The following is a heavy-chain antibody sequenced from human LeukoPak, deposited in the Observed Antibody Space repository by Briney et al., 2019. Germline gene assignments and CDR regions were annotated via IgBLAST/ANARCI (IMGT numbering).Heavy chain of an antibody. CDR1: GFTFSSYS. CDR3: ARAGRHYYYYYMDV. J-gene: IGHJ6*03. V-gene: IGHV3-48*01. Sequence: QPGGSLRLSCAASGFTFSSYSMNWVRQAPGKGLEWVSYISSSSSTIYYADSVKGRFTISRDNAKNSLYLQMNSLRAEDTAVYYCARAGRHYYYYYMDVWGKGTTVTVSS. CDR2: ISSSSSTI.